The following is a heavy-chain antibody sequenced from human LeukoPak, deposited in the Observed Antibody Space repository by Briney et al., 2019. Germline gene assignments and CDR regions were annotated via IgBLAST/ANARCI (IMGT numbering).Heavy chain of an antibody. CDR3: ARESRSYPPPPFDY. D-gene: IGHD1-26*01. CDR2: INPNSGGT. Sequence: GASVKVSCKASGYTFTGYYMHWVRQAPGQGLEWMGWINPNSGGTNYAQKFQGRVTMTRDTSISTAYMELSSLRSDDTAVYYCARESRSYPPPPFDYWGQGTLVTVSS. V-gene: IGHV1-2*02. J-gene: IGHJ4*02. CDR1: GYTFTGYY.